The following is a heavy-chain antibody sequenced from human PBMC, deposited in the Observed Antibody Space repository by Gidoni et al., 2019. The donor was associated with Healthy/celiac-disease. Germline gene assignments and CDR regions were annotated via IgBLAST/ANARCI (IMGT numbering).Heavy chain of an antibody. J-gene: IGHJ3*02. CDR1: GFPFSSYA. V-gene: IGHV3-23*01. CDR3: AKDHTYYYPLWAFDI. Sequence: EVQLLESGGGLVQPGGSLILSCAASGFPFSSYAMSWVRQAPGKGLGWVSAISGSGGSTYYADSVKGRFTISRDNSKNTLYLQMNSLRAEDTAVYYCAKDHTYYYPLWAFDIWGQGTMVTVSS. D-gene: IGHD3-10*01. CDR2: ISGSGGST.